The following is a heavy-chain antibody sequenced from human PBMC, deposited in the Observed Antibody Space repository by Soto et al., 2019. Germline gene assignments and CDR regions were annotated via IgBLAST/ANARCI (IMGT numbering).Heavy chain of an antibody. CDR1: GYTFTSYY. V-gene: IGHV1-46*03. CDR2: INPSGGST. CDR3: ARDRAEHCSGTTCYYYYMDV. J-gene: IGHJ6*03. D-gene: IGHD2-15*01. Sequence: EASVKVSCKASGYTFTSYYMHWVRQAPGQGLEWMGIINPSGGSTSYAQKFQGRVTMTRDTSTSTVYMEVSSLRSEDTAVYYCARDRAEHCSGTTCYYYYMDVWGKGTTVTVSS.